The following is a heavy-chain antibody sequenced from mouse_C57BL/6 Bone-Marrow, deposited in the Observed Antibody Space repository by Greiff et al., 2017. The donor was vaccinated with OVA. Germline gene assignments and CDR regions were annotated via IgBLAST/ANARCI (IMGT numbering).Heavy chain of an antibody. Sequence: QVQLKQSGPELVKPGASVKISCKASGYAFSSSWMNWVKQRPGKGLEWIGRIYPGDGDTNYNGKFKGKATLTADKSSSTAYMQLSSLTSEDSAVYFCAKGYYDSFYYYAMDYWGQGTSVTVSS. V-gene: IGHV1-82*01. J-gene: IGHJ4*01. CDR2: IYPGDGDT. D-gene: IGHD2-4*01. CDR1: GYAFSSSW. CDR3: AKGYYDSFYYYAMDY.